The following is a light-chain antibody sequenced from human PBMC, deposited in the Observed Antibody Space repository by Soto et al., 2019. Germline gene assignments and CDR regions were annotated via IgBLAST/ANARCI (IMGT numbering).Light chain of an antibody. Sequence: EIVLTQSPGTLSLSPGERVTLSCRASQSVSSNYLAWYQQKPGQAPKVLIYGASSRATGIPDRFSGSGSGTDFTLTISRLQSEDVAFYSCQHYNNWPWTFGQGTKVDIK. CDR2: GAS. CDR1: QSVSSNY. V-gene: IGKV3-20*01. CDR3: QHYNNWPWT. J-gene: IGKJ1*01.